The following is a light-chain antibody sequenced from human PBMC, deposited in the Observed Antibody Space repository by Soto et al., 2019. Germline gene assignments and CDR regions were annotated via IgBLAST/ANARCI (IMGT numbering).Light chain of an antibody. CDR2: DVS. CDR1: SSDVGGYNY. J-gene: IGLJ1*01. Sequence: QSALTQPASVSGSPGQSITISCTGISSDVGGYNYVSWYQEHPGKAPKLMIYDVSNRPSGVSNRFSGSKSGNTASLTISGLQAEDEADYYCISYTSSSTRVFGTGTKLTVL. V-gene: IGLV2-14*01. CDR3: ISYTSSSTRV.